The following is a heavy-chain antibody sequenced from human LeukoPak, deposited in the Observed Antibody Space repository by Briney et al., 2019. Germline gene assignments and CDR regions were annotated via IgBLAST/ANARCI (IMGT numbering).Heavy chain of an antibody. CDR2: ISGSGGST. V-gene: IGHV3-23*01. CDR1: GITFSSYA. Sequence: GGSLRLSCAASGITFSSYAMTWVRQAPGKGLEWVSGISGSGGSTYYADSVKGRFTISRDNSKNTLYLQMNSLRAEDTAVYYCAKSLSWSGYNDYWGQGTLVTVSS. CDR3: AKSLSWSGYNDY. D-gene: IGHD6-13*01. J-gene: IGHJ4*02.